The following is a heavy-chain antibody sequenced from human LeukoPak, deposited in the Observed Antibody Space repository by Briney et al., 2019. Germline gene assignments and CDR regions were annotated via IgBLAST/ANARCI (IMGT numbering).Heavy chain of an antibody. J-gene: IGHJ4*02. CDR3: ARDWAVVAATPMDY. Sequence: ASVKVSCKASGYTFTSYAMNWVRQAPGQGLEWMGWINTNTGNPTYAQGFTGRYVFSLDTSVSTAYLQISSLKAEDTAVYYCARDWAVVAATPMDYWGQGTLVTVSS. CDR1: GYTFTSYA. D-gene: IGHD2-15*01. V-gene: IGHV7-4-1*02. CDR2: INTNTGNP.